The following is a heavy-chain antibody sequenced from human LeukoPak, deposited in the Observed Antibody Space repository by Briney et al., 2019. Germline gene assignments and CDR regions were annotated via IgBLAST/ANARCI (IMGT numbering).Heavy chain of an antibody. CDR1: GGSISSYY. CDR2: IYYSGST. J-gene: IGHJ4*02. CDR3: ARVNVDIVATITGGYYYFDY. V-gene: IGHV4-59*01. Sequence: SETLSFTCTVSGGSISSYYWSWIRQPPGKGLEWIGYIYYSGSTNYNPSLKSRVTISVDTSKNQFSLKLSSVTAADTAVYYCARVNVDIVATITGGYYYFDYWGQGTLVTVSS. D-gene: IGHD5-12*01.